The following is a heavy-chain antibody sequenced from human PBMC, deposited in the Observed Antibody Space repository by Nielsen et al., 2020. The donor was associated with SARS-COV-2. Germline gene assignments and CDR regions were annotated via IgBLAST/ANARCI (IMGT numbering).Heavy chain of an antibody. CDR3: ARDAYGDLIYGMDV. J-gene: IGHJ6*02. CDR1: GFSFMTYN. V-gene: IGHV3-30*04. Sequence: GESLKISCPASGFSFMTYNMHWVRQAPGKGLEWVAAILHYGGNVYHADSVKGRFTISRDNSRNTLYLQMNTLRPEDTAVYSCARDAYGDLIYGMDVWVRGTTVPVSS. CDR2: ILHYGGNV. D-gene: IGHD4-17*01.